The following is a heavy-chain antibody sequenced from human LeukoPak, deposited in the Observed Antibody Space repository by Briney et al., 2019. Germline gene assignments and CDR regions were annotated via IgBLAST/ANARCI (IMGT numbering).Heavy chain of an antibody. CDR1: GFTFSSYA. CDR3: AKATKYQMLPDYFNY. V-gene: IGHV3-23*01. Sequence: PGGSLRLSCAASGFTFSSYAMSWVRQAPGKGLEWVSAISGSGGSTYYADSVKGRFTISRDNSKSTLYLQMNSLRAEDTAVYYCAKATKYQMLPDYFNYWGQGTLVTVSS. J-gene: IGHJ4*02. CDR2: ISGSGGST. D-gene: IGHD2-2*01.